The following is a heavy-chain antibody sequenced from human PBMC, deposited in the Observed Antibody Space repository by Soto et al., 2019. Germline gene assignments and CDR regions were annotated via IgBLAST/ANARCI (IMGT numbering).Heavy chain of an antibody. V-gene: IGHV4-59*01. CDR1: CGSISSYY. J-gene: IGHJ6*03. D-gene: IGHD3-10*01. CDR3: ARVGRGWFGELLYYYYYMDV. Sequence: SETLSLTCTVSCGSISSYYWSWIWQPPGKGLEWIGYIYYSGRTNYNPSLKSRVTISVDTSKNQFSLKLSSVTAADTAVYYCARVGRGWFGELLYYYYYMDVWGKGTTVT. CDR2: IYYSGRT.